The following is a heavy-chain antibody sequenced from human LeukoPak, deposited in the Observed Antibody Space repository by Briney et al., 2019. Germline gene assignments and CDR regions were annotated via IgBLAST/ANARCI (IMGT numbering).Heavy chain of an antibody. Sequence: GGSLRLSVEPLGFPFGCLAGTWVPKPPGRGLEWVQPISGSGGSTYYADSVKGRFTISRDNSKNTLYLQMNSLRAEDTAVYYCAKVVSDCWSGYTVDYWGQGTLVTVSS. J-gene: IGHJ4*02. CDR2: ISGSGGST. CDR1: GFPFGCLA. D-gene: IGHD3-3*01. V-gene: IGHV3-23*01. CDR3: AKVVSDCWSGYTVDY.